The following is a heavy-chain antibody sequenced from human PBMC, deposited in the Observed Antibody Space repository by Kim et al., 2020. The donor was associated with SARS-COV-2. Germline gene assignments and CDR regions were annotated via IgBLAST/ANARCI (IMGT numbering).Heavy chain of an antibody. CDR3: ARVRGYQVFDY. J-gene: IGHJ4*02. Sequence: NEYAVSVKSRITITPDTSQNQFSLQLNSVTPEDTAVYYCARVRGYQVFDYWGQGTLVTVSS. CDR2: N. D-gene: IGHD2-2*01. V-gene: IGHV6-1*01.